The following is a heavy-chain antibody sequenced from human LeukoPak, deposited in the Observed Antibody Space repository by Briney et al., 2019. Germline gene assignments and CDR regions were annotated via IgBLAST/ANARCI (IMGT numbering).Heavy chain of an antibody. CDR3: ARVLRGYSYTFDI. J-gene: IGHJ3*02. CDR2: ISYDGSNK. D-gene: IGHD5-18*01. V-gene: IGHV3-30*04. CDR1: GFTFGSYA. Sequence: PGRSLRLSCAASGFTFGSYAMHWVRQAPGKGLEWVAVISYDGSNKYYADSVKGRFTISRDNSKNTLYLQMNSLRAEDTAVYYCARVLRGYSYTFDIWGQGTMVTVSS.